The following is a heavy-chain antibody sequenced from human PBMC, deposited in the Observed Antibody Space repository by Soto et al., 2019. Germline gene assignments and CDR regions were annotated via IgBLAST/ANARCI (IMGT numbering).Heavy chain of an antibody. V-gene: IGHV3-30-3*01. Sequence: VQLVESGGGVVQPGRSLRLSCAASGFTFSSYAMHWVRQAPGKGLEWVAVISYDGSNKYYADSVKGRFTISRDNSKNTRYLHMNSRSAEDTAVYYCARDQDLREDVLLWFGESSICDYWGQGTLVTVSS. D-gene: IGHD3-10*01. CDR1: GFTFSSYA. CDR3: ARDQDLREDVLLWFGESSICDY. CDR2: ISYDGSNK. J-gene: IGHJ4*02.